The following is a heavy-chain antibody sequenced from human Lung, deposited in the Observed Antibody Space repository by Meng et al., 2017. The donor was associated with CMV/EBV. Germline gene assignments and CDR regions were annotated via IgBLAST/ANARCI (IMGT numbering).Heavy chain of an antibody. D-gene: IGHD2-15*01. J-gene: IGHJ4*02. CDR2: INPNSGGT. V-gene: IGHV1-2*02. CDR1: GYTFTGYY. CDR3: ARDGGGLYYFDY. Sequence: ASVXVSXXASGYTFTGYYMHWVRQAPGQGLEWMGWINPNSGGTNYAQKFQGRVTMTRDTSISTAYMELSRLRSDDTAVYYCARDGGGLYYFDYWGQGTLVTVSS.